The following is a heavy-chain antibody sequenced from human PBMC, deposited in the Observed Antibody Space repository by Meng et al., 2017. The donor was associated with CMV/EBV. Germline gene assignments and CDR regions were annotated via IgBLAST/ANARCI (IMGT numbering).Heavy chain of an antibody. Sequence: QVQLVQSGAEVKKPGAAVKVSCKASGYPFTGYYMHWVRQAPGQGLEWMGWINPNSGGTNYAQKFQGRVTMTRDTSISTAYMELSRLRSDDTAVYYCARNYYDSSGYPLGAFDIWGQGTMVTVS. D-gene: IGHD3-22*01. CDR3: ARNYYDSSGYPLGAFDI. V-gene: IGHV1-2*02. CDR1: GYPFTGYY. J-gene: IGHJ3*02. CDR2: INPNSGGT.